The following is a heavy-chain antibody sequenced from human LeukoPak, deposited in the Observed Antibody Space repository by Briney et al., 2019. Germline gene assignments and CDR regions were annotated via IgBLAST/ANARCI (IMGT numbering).Heavy chain of an antibody. CDR2: MNPNSGNT. J-gene: IGHJ5*02. Sequence: ASVKVSCKASGYTFTSSDIKWVRQATGQGLEWMGRMNPNSGNTGYAQKFQGRVTMTRNTSISTAYMELSSLRSEDTAVYYCARGLRPSYSSSWYGAFDPWGQGTLVTVSS. V-gene: IGHV1-8*01. CDR1: GYTFTSSD. D-gene: IGHD6-13*01. CDR3: ARGLRPSYSSSWYGAFDP.